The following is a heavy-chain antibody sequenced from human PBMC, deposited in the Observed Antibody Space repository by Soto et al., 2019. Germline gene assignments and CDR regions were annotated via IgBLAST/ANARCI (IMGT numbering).Heavy chain of an antibody. CDR1: GDSISNSRFY. CDR3: ARVFSDSSSFFDP. Sequence: SETLSLTCSVSGDSISNSRFYWAWIRQPPGEGLEWIGSIYHTGNAYYNPSLKSRVTIFVDTSKNQFSLKLSSVTAADTAVYYCARVFSDSSSFFDPWGQGTLVTVSS. J-gene: IGHJ5*02. V-gene: IGHV4-39*07. D-gene: IGHD6-13*01. CDR2: IYHTGNA.